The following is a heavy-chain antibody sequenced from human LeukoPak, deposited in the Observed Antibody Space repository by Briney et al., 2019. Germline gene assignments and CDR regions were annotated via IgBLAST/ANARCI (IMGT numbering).Heavy chain of an antibody. J-gene: IGHJ4*02. V-gene: IGHV1-18*01. D-gene: IGHD2-2*02. CDR2: ISAYNGNT. Sequence: ASVKVSCKASRYTFTSYGISWVRQAPGQGLEWMGWISAYNGNTNYAQKLQGRVTITTDTSTSTAYMELRSLRSDDTAVYYCARDLRDIVVVPAAIPGYWGQGTLVTVSS. CDR1: RYTFTSYG. CDR3: ARDLRDIVVVPAAIPGY.